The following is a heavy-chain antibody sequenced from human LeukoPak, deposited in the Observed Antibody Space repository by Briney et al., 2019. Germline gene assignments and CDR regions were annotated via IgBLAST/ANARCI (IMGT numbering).Heavy chain of an antibody. CDR1: GFTVSSNY. J-gene: IGHJ4*02. V-gene: IGHV3-53*01. D-gene: IGHD3-10*01. Sequence: GGSLRLSCAASGFTVSSNYMSWVRQAPGKGLEWVSVIYSGGSTYYADSVKGRFTISRDNSKNTLYLQMNSLRAEDTAVYYCARDSGYYGSGSSPFDYWGQGTLVTVSS. CDR2: IYSGGST. CDR3: ARDSGYYGSGSSPFDY.